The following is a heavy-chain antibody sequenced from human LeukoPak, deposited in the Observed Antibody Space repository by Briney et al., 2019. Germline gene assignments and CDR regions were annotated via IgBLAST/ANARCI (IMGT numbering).Heavy chain of an antibody. V-gene: IGHV3-23*01. D-gene: IGHD2/OR15-2a*01. Sequence: GGSLRLSCVASGFTYSNYAMTWVRQAPGKGLEWVSAISSSGHATYYADSVKGRFTISGDNPKNTLYLQMNSLRVEDTALYYCAKESNPLDVWGKGTMVTVSS. J-gene: IGHJ6*04. CDR2: ISSSGHAT. CDR1: GFTYSNYA. CDR3: AKESNPLDV.